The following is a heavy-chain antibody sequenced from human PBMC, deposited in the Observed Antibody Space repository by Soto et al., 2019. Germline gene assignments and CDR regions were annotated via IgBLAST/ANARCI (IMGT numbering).Heavy chain of an antibody. Sequence: GGSLRLSCAASGFTFSSYGMHWVRQAPGKGLEWVAVIWYDGSNKYYADSVKGRFTISRDNSKNTLYLQMNSLRAEDTAVYYCAREAGSWYTFDYWGQGTLVTVSS. CDR2: IWYDGSNK. CDR3: AREAGSWYTFDY. V-gene: IGHV3-33*01. D-gene: IGHD6-13*01. J-gene: IGHJ4*02. CDR1: GFTFSSYG.